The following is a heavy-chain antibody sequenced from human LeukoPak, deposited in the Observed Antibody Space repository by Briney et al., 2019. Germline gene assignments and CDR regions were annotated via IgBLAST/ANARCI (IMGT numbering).Heavy chain of an antibody. CDR3: AKEGPEYYDILTGYYIDY. Sequence: GGSLRLSCAASGFTFSSYAMSWVRQAPGKGLEWVSAISGSGGSTYYADSVKGRFTISRDNSENTLYLQMNSLRAEDTAVYYCAKEGPEYYDILTGYYIDYWGQGTLVTVSS. D-gene: IGHD3-9*01. J-gene: IGHJ4*02. CDR2: ISGSGGST. V-gene: IGHV3-23*01. CDR1: GFTFSSYA.